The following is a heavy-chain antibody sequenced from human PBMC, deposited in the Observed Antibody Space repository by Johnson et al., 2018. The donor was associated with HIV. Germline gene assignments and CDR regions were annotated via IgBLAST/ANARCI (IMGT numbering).Heavy chain of an antibody. J-gene: IGHJ3*02. CDR2: IFSVGSA. Sequence: VQLVESGGGVVQPGRSLRLSCAASGITVSSNYMSWVRQAPGKGLEWVSVIFSVGSAYYADSVKGRLLISRDNSKNMLNLQMNSLGPEDTAVYYCARDGRDLVTRGSFDIWGQGTVVTVSS. CDR3: ARDGRDLVTRGSFDI. CDR1: GITVSSNY. V-gene: IGHV3-66*02. D-gene: IGHD3-9*01.